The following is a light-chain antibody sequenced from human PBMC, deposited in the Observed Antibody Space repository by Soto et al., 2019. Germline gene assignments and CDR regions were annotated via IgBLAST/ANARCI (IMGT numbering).Light chain of an antibody. J-gene: IGKJ1*01. CDR3: QQYGNSPQT. CDR2: GAI. V-gene: IGKV3-20*01. CDR1: QTTSRRY. Sequence: EIVLTQSPGTLSLSPGERATLSCRASQTTSRRYLAWYQQTPGQAPRLLIYGAITRATGIPDRFSGSWSGTDFTLTISRLEPEDFAVYYCQQYGNSPQTFGQGTKVDIK.